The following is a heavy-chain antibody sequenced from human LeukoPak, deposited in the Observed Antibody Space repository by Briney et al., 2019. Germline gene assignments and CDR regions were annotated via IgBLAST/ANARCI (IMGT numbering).Heavy chain of an antibody. Sequence: SETLSLTCTVSGGSISSGSYYWSWIRQPAGKGLEWIGRIYTSGSTNYNPSLKSRVTISVDTSKNQFSLKLSSVTAADTAVYYCARSGPFGVVIIPTMSAFDIWGQGTMVTVSS. D-gene: IGHD3-3*01. CDR3: ARSGPFGVVIIPTMSAFDI. V-gene: IGHV4-61*02. J-gene: IGHJ3*02. CDR2: IYTSGST. CDR1: GGSISSGSYY.